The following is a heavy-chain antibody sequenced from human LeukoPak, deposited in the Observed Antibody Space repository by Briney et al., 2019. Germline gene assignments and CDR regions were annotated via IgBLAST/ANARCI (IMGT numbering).Heavy chain of an antibody. D-gene: IGHD5-18*01. CDR1: GYTFTGYY. CDR2: INPNSGST. J-gene: IGHJ4*02. Sequence: GASVKVSCKASGYTFTGYYMHWVRQAPGQGLEWMGWINPNSGSTNYAQKFQDRVTMPRDTSISTAYMELSRLRSDDTAVYYCARRGNIYAYDYWGQGTLVTVSS. CDR3: ARRGNIYAYDY. V-gene: IGHV1-2*02.